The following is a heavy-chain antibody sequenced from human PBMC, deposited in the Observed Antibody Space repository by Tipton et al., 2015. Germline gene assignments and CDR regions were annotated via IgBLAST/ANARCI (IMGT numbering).Heavy chain of an antibody. J-gene: IGHJ6*02. CDR2: FAPEDVEM. D-gene: IGHD6-13*01. CDR1: GYPLSALA. V-gene: IGHV1-24*01. CDR3: VRLDFASSPMGHYYNGMYV. Sequence: QVQLVQSGAEVKKSGASVKVSCKVYGYPLSALAMHWVRQAPGKGLEWMGGFAPEDVEMVYAQMFEGRVTMTEDRSTDTAYMEVRGLTSEDTAIYYCVRLDFASSPMGHYYNGMYVWGQGTTVTVSS.